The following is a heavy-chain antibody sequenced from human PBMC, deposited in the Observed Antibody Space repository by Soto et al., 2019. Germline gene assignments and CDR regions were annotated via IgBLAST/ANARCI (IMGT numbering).Heavy chain of an antibody. CDR1: GFTFSSYQ. V-gene: IGHV3-7*01. CDR3: ARVAPYYYGSGSYYFDY. D-gene: IGHD3-10*01. J-gene: IGHJ4*02. CDR2: IKQDGSEK. Sequence: EVQLVESGGGLVQPGGSLRLSCAASGFTFSSYQMNWVRQAPGKGLEWVANIKQDGSEKYFVDSVKGRFTISRDSAKNPLYLQMNSLRAEDTAVYYCARVAPYYYGSGSYYFDYWGQGTLVTVSS.